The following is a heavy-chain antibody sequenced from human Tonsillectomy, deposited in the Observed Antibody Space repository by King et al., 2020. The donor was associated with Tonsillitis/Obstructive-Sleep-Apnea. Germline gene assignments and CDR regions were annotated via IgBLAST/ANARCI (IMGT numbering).Heavy chain of an antibody. V-gene: IGHV3-48*02. CDR2: ITSSSSTI. Sequence: VQLVESGGGLVQPGGSLRLSCAASGFTFSSSYSMSWVRQAPGKGREWVSYITSSSSTIYYADSVKGRFTISRDNAKNSLFLQMNSLRDEDTAVYYCARTGDLDFWGQGTLVTVSS. J-gene: IGHJ4*02. D-gene: IGHD7-27*01. CDR1: GFTFSSSYS. CDR3: ARTGDLDF.